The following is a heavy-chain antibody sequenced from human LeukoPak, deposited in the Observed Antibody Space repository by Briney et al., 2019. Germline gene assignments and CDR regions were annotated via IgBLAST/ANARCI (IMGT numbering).Heavy chain of an antibody. CDR1: GFTFSSYS. D-gene: IGHD6-13*01. V-gene: IGHV3-21*01. Sequence: GGSLRLSCAASGFTFSSYSMNWVRQAPGKGLEWVSSISSSSSYIYYADSVKGRFTISRDNAKNSLYLQMNSLRAEDTAVYYCARDRSSSRDLDNWGQGTLVTVSS. CDR3: ARDRSSSRDLDN. J-gene: IGHJ4*02. CDR2: ISSSSSYI.